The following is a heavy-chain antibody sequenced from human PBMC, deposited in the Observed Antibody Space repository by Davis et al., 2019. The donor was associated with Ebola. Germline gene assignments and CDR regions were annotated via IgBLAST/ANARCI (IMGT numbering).Heavy chain of an antibody. V-gene: IGHV5-51*01. CDR3: ARLFSSSAPFDS. CDR1: GYSFTNYW. Sequence: KVSCKGSGYSFTNYWIGWVRQMPGKGLEWMGVIYPGDSNARYCPSFQGQVTISADKSINTAYLQWSSLKASDTAMYYCARLFSSSAPFDSWGQGTLVTVSS. J-gene: IGHJ4*02. CDR2: IYPGDSNA. D-gene: IGHD6-25*01.